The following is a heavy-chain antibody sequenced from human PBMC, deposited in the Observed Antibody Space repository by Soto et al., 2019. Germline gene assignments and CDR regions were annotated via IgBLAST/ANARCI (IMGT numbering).Heavy chain of an antibody. Sequence: QVQLQESGPRLVKPSQTLSLTCTVSGGSISSGGYYWSWIRQHPGKGLEWIGYIYYSGSTYYNPSLKSRVTISVDTSKNQFSLKLSSVTAADTAVYYCARDGRNRSGGSNWGQGTLVTVSS. J-gene: IGHJ4*02. CDR3: ARDGRNRSGGSN. V-gene: IGHV4-31*03. D-gene: IGHD2-15*01. CDR2: IYYSGST. CDR1: GGSISSGGYY.